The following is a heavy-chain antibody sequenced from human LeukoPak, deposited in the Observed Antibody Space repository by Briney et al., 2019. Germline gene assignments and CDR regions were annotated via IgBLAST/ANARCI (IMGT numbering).Heavy chain of an antibody. Sequence: SETLSLTCAVYGGSFSGYYWSWIRQPPGKGLEWIGEINHSGSTNYNPSLKSRVTISVDTSKNQFSLKLSSVTAAATAVYYCARGHLTGTTSGNWFDPCGQGTLVTVSS. J-gene: IGHJ5*02. CDR3: ARGHLTGTTSGNWFDP. CDR1: GGSFSGYY. D-gene: IGHD1-20*01. V-gene: IGHV4-34*01. CDR2: INHSGST.